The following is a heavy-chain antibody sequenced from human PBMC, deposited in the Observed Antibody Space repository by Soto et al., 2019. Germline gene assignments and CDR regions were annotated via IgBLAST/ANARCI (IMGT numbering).Heavy chain of an antibody. CDR3: AREHSSSRSNWFDP. V-gene: IGHV5-10-1*01. J-gene: IGHJ5*02. D-gene: IGHD6-6*01. CDR2: IDPSDSYT. CDR1: GYSFTSCW. Sequence: GESLKISCKGSGYSFTSCWISWVRQMPGKGLEWMGRIDPSDSYTNYSPSFQGHVTISADKSISTAYLQWSSLKASDTAMYYCAREHSSSRSNWFDPWGQGALVTVSS.